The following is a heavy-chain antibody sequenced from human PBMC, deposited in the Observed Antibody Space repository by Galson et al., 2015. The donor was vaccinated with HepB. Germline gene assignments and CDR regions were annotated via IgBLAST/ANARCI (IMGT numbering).Heavy chain of an antibody. D-gene: IGHD5-12*01. CDR2: INPNSGGT. V-gene: IGHV1-2*02. CDR1: GYTFTGYY. Sequence: SVKVSCKASGYTFTGYYMHWVRQAPGQGLEWMGWINPNSGGTNYAQKFQGRITMTRDTSISTAYMELSRLRSDDTAVYYCAREEWLRFTFQDAFDIWGQGTMVTVSS. CDR3: AREEWLRFTFQDAFDI. J-gene: IGHJ3*02.